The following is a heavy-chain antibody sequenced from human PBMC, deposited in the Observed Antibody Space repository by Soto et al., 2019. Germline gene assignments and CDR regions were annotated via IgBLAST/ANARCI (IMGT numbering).Heavy chain of an antibody. V-gene: IGHV4-59*01. CDR1: GGSIRDYF. CDR3: ARVGADHFGDSWGFDY. Sequence: PSETLSLTCTVSGGSIRDYFWSWIRQPAGKGLEWIGYIYYSGRTNYNPSLKSRVSISVDTSKNHFSLQLRSVTAADTAVYYCARVGADHFGDSWGFDYWGQGTLVTVSS. CDR2: IYYSGRT. D-gene: IGHD4-17*01. J-gene: IGHJ4*02.